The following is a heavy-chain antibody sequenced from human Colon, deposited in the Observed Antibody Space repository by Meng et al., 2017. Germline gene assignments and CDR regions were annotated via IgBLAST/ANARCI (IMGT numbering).Heavy chain of an antibody. V-gene: IGHV4-4*02. D-gene: IGHD4-23*01. Sequence: QVQLQESGPGPVKPSETLSLACSVSGASVSVNSYWSWVRQPPGRGLEWIGQIDHRGSAYYRPSLNSRVTMSLDKSRNQFSLRLTSVTAADTAVYYCARHGGYYQDFWGQGTLVTVSS. CDR2: IDHRGSA. CDR1: GASVSVNSY. J-gene: IGHJ4*02. CDR3: ARHGGYYQDF.